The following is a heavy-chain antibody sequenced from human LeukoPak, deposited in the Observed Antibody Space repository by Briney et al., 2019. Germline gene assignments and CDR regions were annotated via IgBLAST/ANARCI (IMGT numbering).Heavy chain of an antibody. D-gene: IGHD6-19*01. CDR3: TRGSGPLYFDF. CDR1: GFSLRSYA. CDR2: MSHDGGTT. V-gene: IGHV3-64*02. J-gene: IGHJ4*02. Sequence: PGGSLRLSCAASGFSLRSYAIHRVRQAPGKGLEYVSAMSHDGGTTYYADSVKGRFTVSRHNSRNMVYLQMGGLRAEDMAVYYCTRGSGPLYFDFWGQGTQVTVSS.